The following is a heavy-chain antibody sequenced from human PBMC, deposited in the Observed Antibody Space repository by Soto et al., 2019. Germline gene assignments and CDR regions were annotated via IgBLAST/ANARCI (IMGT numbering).Heavy chain of an antibody. J-gene: IGHJ4*02. CDR3: SRGGTGFLEY. D-gene: IGHD1-1*01. V-gene: IGHV4-4*02. CDR2: IYHSGAT. Sequence: QVQLRESGPGLVKPSETLSLTCAVSGGYISDNTWWTWVRQPPGKGLEWIGEIYHSGATNYNPSLKSRVAMSVDRSKNQFSLMLNSVTAAATAVYYCSRGGTGFLEYWGQGTPVTVSS. CDR1: GGYISDNTW.